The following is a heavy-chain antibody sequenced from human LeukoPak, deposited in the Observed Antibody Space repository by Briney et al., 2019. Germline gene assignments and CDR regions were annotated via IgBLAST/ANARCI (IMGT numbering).Heavy chain of an antibody. CDR1: GGSISSSSYY. J-gene: IGHJ5*02. V-gene: IGHV4-39*01. CDR2: IYYSGST. CDR3: ARGIGYDFWSGYYSPTWWFDP. D-gene: IGHD3-3*01. Sequence: SETLSLTCTVSGGSISSSSYYWGWIRQPPGKGLEWIGSIYYSGSTYYNPSLKSRVTISVDTSKNQFSLKLSSVTAADTAVYYCARGIGYDFWSGYYSPTWWFDPWGQGTLVTVSS.